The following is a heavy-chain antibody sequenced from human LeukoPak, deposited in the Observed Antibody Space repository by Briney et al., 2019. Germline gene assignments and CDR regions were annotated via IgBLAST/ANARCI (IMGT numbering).Heavy chain of an antibody. Sequence: PSGTLSLTCAVSGGSILTTNWWSWVRQPPGKGLEWIGEVHLSGASNYNPSLKSRVSMPIDNSKNQLSLKLTSVTAADTAIYYCARESGAFCPFGFWGQGTLVTVSS. CDR2: VHLSGAS. CDR1: GGSILTTNW. J-gene: IGHJ4*02. D-gene: IGHD1-26*01. V-gene: IGHV4-4*02. CDR3: ARESGAFCPFGF.